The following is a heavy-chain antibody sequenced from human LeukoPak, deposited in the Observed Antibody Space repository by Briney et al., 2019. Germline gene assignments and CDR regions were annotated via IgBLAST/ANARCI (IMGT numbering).Heavy chain of an antibody. D-gene: IGHD3-22*01. V-gene: IGHV3-48*01. CDR2: ISSSSSTI. J-gene: IGHJ4*02. CDR3: AREYYYDSRIPLDY. Sequence: GGSLRLSCAASGFTFSSYAMSWVRQAPGKGLEWVSYISSSSSTIYYTDSVKGRFTVSRDNAKNSLYLQMNSLRAEDTAVYYCAREYYYDSRIPLDYWGQGTLVTVSS. CDR1: GFTFSSYA.